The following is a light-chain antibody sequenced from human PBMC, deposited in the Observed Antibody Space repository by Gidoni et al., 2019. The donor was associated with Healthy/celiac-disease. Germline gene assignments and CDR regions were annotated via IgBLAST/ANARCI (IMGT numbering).Light chain of an antibody. CDR1: QDISNY. Sequence: IQMTQSPSSLSASVGDRVIITCHASQDISNYLNWYQQKPGKAPKLLIYDASNLETGVPSRFSGSGSGTDFTFTISSLQPEDIATYYCQQYDNLPLLFGHGTKVDIK. J-gene: IGKJ3*01. CDR3: QQYDNLPLL. V-gene: IGKV1-33*01. CDR2: DAS.